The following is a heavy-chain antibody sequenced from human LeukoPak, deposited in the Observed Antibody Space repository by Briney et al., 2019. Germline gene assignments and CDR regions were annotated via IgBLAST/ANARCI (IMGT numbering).Heavy chain of an antibody. CDR3: AKGDDYFDSSAYYLTLLNY. J-gene: IGHJ4*02. Sequence: GGSLRLSCAASGFTVSDNYMTWVRQAPGKGLEWVSSIYSAGATHYAESVKGRFTISRDNSKNTLYLQVNSLRAEDTAVYYCAKGDDYFDSSAYYLTLLNYWGQGTLVTVSS. CDR1: GFTVSDNY. CDR2: IYSAGAT. D-gene: IGHD3-22*01. V-gene: IGHV3-53*01.